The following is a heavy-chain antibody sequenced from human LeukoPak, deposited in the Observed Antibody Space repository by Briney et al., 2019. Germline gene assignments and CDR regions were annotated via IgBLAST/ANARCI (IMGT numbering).Heavy chain of an antibody. Sequence: GGSLRLSCAASGFTFSSYWMHWVRQAPGKGLVWVSRINSDGSRTSYADSVKGRITISRDNAKNTLYLQMNSLRAEDTAVYYCARVIYGVMDVVPAAMDYYGMDVWGQGTTVTVSS. CDR1: GFTFSSYW. D-gene: IGHD2-2*01. V-gene: IGHV3-74*01. CDR2: INSDGSRT. CDR3: ARVIYGVMDVVPAAMDYYGMDV. J-gene: IGHJ6*02.